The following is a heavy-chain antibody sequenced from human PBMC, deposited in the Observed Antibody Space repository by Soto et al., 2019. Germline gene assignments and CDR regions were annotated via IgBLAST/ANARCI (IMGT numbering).Heavy chain of an antibody. CDR2: IYYSGST. CDR1: GGSISSYY. D-gene: IGHD3-22*01. CDR3: ARGYDISGYYYFDY. Sequence: PSETLSLTCTVSGGSISSYYWSWIRQPPGKGLEWIGYIYYSGSTNYNPSLKSRVTISVDTSKNQFFLKLSSVTAADTAVYYCARGYDISGYYYFDYWGQGTLVTVS. V-gene: IGHV4-59*01. J-gene: IGHJ4*02.